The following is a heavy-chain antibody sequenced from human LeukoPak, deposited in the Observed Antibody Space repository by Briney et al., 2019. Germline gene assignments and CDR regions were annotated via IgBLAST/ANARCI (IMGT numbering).Heavy chain of an antibody. D-gene: IGHD3-22*01. CDR3: AGASSGYVDS. CDR1: GGSIGSGGYY. J-gene: IGHJ4*02. CDR2: IYYSGST. V-gene: IGHV4-31*03. Sequence: PSVTVSLTCTVSGGSIGSGGYYWSWIRQHPGKGLEWIGYIYYSGSTYYNPSLKSRVTVSVDTSKNQFSLKLSSVTAADTAVYYCAGASSGYVDSWGQGTLVT.